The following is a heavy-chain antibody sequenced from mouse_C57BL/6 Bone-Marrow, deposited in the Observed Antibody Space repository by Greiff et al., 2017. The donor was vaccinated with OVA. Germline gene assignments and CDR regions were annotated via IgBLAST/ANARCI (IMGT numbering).Heavy chain of an antibody. V-gene: IGHV1-59*01. D-gene: IGHD2-1*01. CDR3: AREIYYGNSAWFAY. Sequence: VQLQQPGAELVRPGTSVKLSCKASGYTFTSYWMHWVKQRPGQGLEWIGVIDPSDSYTNYNQKFKGKATLTVDTSSSTAYMQLSSLTSEDSAVYYCAREIYYGNSAWFAYWGQGTLVTVSA. CDR2: IDPSDSYT. J-gene: IGHJ3*01. CDR1: GYTFTSYW.